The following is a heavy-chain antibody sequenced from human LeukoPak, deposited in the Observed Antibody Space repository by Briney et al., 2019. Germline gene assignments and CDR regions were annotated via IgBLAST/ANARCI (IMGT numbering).Heavy chain of an antibody. D-gene: IGHD3-22*01. CDR3: ARGRRLPITLIVVVTNYFDY. J-gene: IGHJ4*02. CDR1: GGSFSGYY. CDR2: INHSGST. Sequence: PSETLSLTCAVYGGSFSGYYWSWIRQPPGKGLEWIGEINHSGSTNYNPSLKSRVTISVDTSKNQFSLKLSSVTAADTAVYYCARGRRLPITLIVVVTNYFDYWGQGTLVTVSS. V-gene: IGHV4-34*01.